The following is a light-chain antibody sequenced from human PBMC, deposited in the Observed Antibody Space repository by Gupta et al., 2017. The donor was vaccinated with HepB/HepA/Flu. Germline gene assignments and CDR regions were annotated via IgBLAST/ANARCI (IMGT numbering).Light chain of an antibody. CDR2: DVT. V-gene: IGLV2-14*03. J-gene: IGLJ1*01. Sequence: QSALTQPASVSGSPGQSITISCPGTSSDVGGYNYVSWYQQHPGKAPKLMIYDVTNRPSGVSNRFSGSKSGNTASLTISGLQAEDEADYYCSSYTSSNIYVFGTATKVTVL. CDR1: SSDVGGYNY. CDR3: SSYTSSNIYV.